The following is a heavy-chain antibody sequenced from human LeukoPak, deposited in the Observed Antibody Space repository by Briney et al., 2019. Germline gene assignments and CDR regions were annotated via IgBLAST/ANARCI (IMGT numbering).Heavy chain of an antibody. CDR2: IYPGDSDT. CDR3: ARCPARVVITPNDAFDI. V-gene: IGHV5-51*01. J-gene: IGHJ3*02. Sequence: GESLKFSCKGSGYSFTSYWIGWVRQMPGKGLEWMGIIYPGDSDTRYSPSFQGQVTISADKSISTAYLQWSSLKASDTAMYYCARCPARVVITPNDAFDIWGQGTMVTVSS. CDR1: GYSFTSYW. D-gene: IGHD3-22*01.